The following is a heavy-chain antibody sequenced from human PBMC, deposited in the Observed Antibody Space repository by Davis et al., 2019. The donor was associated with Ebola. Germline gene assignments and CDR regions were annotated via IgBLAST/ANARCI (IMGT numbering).Heavy chain of an antibody. CDR3: VRDYIFAFDL. V-gene: IGHV3-48*02. CDR1: GFTFSDFS. Sequence: PGGSLRLSCAASGFTFSDFSMNWVRQAPGEALEWISYITTGSNAIHYADSVKGRFTASRDNVKNSLFLQMNSLRDEDSAVYYCVRDYIFAFDLWGQGARVIVTS. CDR2: ITTGSNAI. J-gene: IGHJ5*02.